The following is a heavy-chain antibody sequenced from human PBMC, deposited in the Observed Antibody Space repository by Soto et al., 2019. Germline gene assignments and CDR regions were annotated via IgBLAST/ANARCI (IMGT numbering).Heavy chain of an antibody. CDR1: RFTFSSYE. CDR3: AREYYDSSGYRSGMDV. V-gene: IGHV3-48*03. D-gene: IGHD3-22*01. Sequence: GGSLRLSCAASRFTFSSYEMNWIRQDPGKGLEWVSYISSTSTIIYYADSVKGRFTISRDNAKNSLYLQMNSLRAEDTAIYYCAREYYDSSGYRSGMDVWGQGTTVTVSS. J-gene: IGHJ6*02. CDR2: ISSTSTII.